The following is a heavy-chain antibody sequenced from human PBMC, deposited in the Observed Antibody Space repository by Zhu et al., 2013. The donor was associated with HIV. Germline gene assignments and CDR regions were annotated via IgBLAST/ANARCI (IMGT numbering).Heavy chain of an antibody. V-gene: IGHV1-2*02. CDR1: GYTFTGYY. J-gene: IGHJ6*03. Sequence: VHLVQSGAEVKKPGASVKVSCKASGYTFTGYYMHWVRQAPGQALEWMGWINPNSGGANYAQKFQGRVTMTRDTSISTAYMELSRLRSDDTAVYYCARVSGSDYYYYMDVWGKGTTVTVSS. D-gene: IGHD6-19*01. CDR3: ARVSGSDYYYYMDV. CDR2: INPNSGGA.